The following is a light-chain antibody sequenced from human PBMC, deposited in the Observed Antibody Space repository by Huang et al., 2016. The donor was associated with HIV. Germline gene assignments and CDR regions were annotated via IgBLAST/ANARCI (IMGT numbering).Light chain of an antibody. CDR3: QQYYSIPWT. J-gene: IGKJ1*01. V-gene: IGKV4-1*01. CDR1: QSVLYSSNNKNY. Sequence: DIVMTQSPDSLAVSLGGRATIDCKSSQSVLYSSNNKNYLAWYQQKSGQSPKVLIYWASTRESGVPDRVRGSGSGTDFTLTISSLQAEDVAVYFCQQYYSIPWTFGQGTKVEVK. CDR2: WAS.